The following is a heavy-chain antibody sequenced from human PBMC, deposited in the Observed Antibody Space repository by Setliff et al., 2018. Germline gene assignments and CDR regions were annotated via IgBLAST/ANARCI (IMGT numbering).Heavy chain of an antibody. CDR1: GFTFSSLW. D-gene: IGHD6-19*01. J-gene: IGHJ4*02. Sequence: GGSLRLSCAASGFTFSSLWMAWVRQAPGKGLEWVANINQGGGEQFYVDSVKGRFTISRDNAKNSLYLQMNSLRAEDTAVYYCARYSSGWFFDYWGQGTPVTVSS. V-gene: IGHV3-7*01. CDR2: INQGGGEQ. CDR3: ARYSSGWFFDY.